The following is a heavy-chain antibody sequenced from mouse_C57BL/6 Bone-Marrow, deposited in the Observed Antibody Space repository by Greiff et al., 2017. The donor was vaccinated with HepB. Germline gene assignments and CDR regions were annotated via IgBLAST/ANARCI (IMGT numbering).Heavy chain of an antibody. J-gene: IGHJ3*01. D-gene: IGHD2-5*01. CDR3: ARCLYSNPFAY. V-gene: IGHV5-17*01. CDR1: GFTFSDYG. CDR2: ISSGSSTI. Sequence: EVQGVESGGGLVKPGGSLKLSCAASGFTFSDYGMHWVRQAPEKGLEWVAYISSGSSTIYYADTVKGRFTISRENAKNTLFLQMTSLRSEDTAMYYCARCLYSNPFAYWGQGTLVTVSA.